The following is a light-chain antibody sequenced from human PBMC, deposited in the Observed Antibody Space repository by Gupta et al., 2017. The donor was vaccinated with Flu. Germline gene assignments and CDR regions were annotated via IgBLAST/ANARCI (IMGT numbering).Light chain of an antibody. CDR1: NSDIVDYHS. V-gene: IGLV2-14*03. J-gene: IGLJ2*01. Sequence: QSALTQPASASGSPVQSITISCTGINSDIVDYHSVSWYQHHPGKAPKLVIYDVTDRHSGVSICFYASKSGNKASLTIYGLQAEDEADYYCTSCINNTTIFGGGTRLSVL. CDR2: DVT. CDR3: TSCINNTTI.